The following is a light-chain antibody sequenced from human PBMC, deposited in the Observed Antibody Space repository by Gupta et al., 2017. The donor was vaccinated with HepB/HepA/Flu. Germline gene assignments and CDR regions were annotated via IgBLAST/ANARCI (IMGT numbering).Light chain of an antibody. CDR3: CSYAGSYTFVV. CDR2: DVS. Sequence: QSALTQPRSVSGSPGQSVTIPCTGTSSDVGGYNYVPWYQQHPGKAPKLMIYDVSKRPSGVPDRFSGSKSGNTASLTSSGLQAEDEADYYCCSYAGSYTFVVFGGGTKLTVL. CDR1: SSDVGGYNY. J-gene: IGLJ2*01. V-gene: IGLV2-11*01.